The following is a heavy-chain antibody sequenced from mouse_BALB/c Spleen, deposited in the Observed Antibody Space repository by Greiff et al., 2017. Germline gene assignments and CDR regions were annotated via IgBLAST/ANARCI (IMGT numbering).Heavy chain of an antibody. J-gene: IGHJ3*01. CDR1: GFTFSSYA. CDR2: ISSGGST. Sequence: EVHLVESGGGLVKPGGSLKLSCAASGFTFSSYAMSWVRQTPEKRLEWVASISSGGSTYYPDSVKGRFTISRDNARNILYLQMSSLRSEDTAMYYCARGGAPAWFAYWGQGTLVTVSA. V-gene: IGHV5-6-5*01. CDR3: ARGGAPAWFAY.